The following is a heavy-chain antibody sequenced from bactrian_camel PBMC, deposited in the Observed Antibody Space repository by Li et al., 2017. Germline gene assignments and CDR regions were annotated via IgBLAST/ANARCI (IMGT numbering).Heavy chain of an antibody. Sequence: HVQLVESGGGLVQPGGSLRLSCAASGFTFTMMGLEWVSNISSDGSNTYYADSVKGRFTISRDNAKDTVYLQMNSLKSEDTALYCCATGSSIVRSEGCLVTGARGPRSPSP. CDR1: GFTFT. V-gene: IGHV3-2*01. CDR3: ATGSSIVRSEGCLVT. CDR2: ISSDGSNT. J-gene: IGHJ6*01. D-gene: IGHD3*01.